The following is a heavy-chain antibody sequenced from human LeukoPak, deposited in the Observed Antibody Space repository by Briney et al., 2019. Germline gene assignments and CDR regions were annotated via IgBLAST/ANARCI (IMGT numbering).Heavy chain of an antibody. CDR1: GYSISSGYY. CDR2: IYHSGST. V-gene: IGHV4-38-2*02. CDR3: ARDAVNYYDSSGYYLFDY. D-gene: IGHD3-22*01. J-gene: IGHJ4*02. Sequence: SETLSLTCTVSGYSISSGYYWGWIRQPPGKGLEWIGSIYHSGSTYYNPSLKSRVTISVDTSKNQFSLKLSSVTAADTAVYYCARDAVNYYDSSGYYLFDYWGQGTLVTVSS.